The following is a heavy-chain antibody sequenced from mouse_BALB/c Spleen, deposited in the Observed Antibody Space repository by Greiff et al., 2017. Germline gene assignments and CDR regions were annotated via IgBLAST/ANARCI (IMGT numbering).Heavy chain of an antibody. D-gene: IGHD1-1*01. CDR1: GYTFTDYA. Sequence: VKLQQSGAELVRPGVSVKISCKGSGYTFTDYAMHWVKQSHAKSLEWIGVISTYYGDASYNQKFKGKATMTVDKSSSTAYMELARLTSEDSAIYYCARGGFITTVVADYWGQGTTLTVSS. J-gene: IGHJ2*01. V-gene: IGHV1S137*01. CDR2: ISTYYGDA. CDR3: ARGGFITTVVADY.